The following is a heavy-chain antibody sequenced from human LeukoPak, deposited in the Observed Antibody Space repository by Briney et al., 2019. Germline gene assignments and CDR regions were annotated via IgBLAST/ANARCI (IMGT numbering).Heavy chain of an antibody. Sequence: GASVKVSCKASGYPFTSYHIYWVRQAPGQGLEWMGKIIPSDGTTTYAQKFQGRVTMTRDTSTATVYMELSSLRSDDTAIYFCAKAFAYGDWYFDLWGRGSPVTVSS. J-gene: IGHJ2*01. D-gene: IGHD4-17*01. CDR2: IIPSDGTT. V-gene: IGHV1-46*01. CDR1: GYPFTSYH. CDR3: AKAFAYGDWYFDL.